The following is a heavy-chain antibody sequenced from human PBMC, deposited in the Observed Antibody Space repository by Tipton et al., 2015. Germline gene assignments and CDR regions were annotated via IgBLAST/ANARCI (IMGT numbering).Heavy chain of an antibody. Sequence: TLSLTCTVSGGSISGAYNYWSWIRQHPTKGLEWIGYIFYSGSAFYNPSLKSRVSISVDTSENQFSLKLSSVTAADSAVYYCASHYSTVTIPYYYYGMDVWGQGTTVTVSS. CDR2: IFYSGSA. CDR3: ASHYSTVTIPYYYYGMDV. CDR1: GGSISGAYNY. V-gene: IGHV4-31*03. J-gene: IGHJ6*02. D-gene: IGHD4-17*01.